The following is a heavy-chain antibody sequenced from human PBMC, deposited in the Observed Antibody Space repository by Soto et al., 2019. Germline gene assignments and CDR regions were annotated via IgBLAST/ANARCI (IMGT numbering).Heavy chain of an antibody. J-gene: IGHJ2*01. V-gene: IGHV4-34*01. CDR2: INHSGIT. CDR1: GGSFSDYY. Sequence: QVQLQQWGAGLLKPSETLSLTCAVFGGSFSDYYWSWIRQPPGKGLEWIGEINHSGITNYNPSLINRDSIPVGHSQESFSLQTSSVTAAEDAIFFWSRGRRKGLAYPSWYFDLLGRGPLVPFPS. CDR3: SRGRRKGLAYPSWYFDL.